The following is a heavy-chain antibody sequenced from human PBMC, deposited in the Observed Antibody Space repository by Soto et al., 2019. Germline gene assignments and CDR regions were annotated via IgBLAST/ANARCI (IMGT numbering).Heavy chain of an antibody. CDR3: AKEKLPYYYDSSGPYFDY. CDR1: GFTFSSYG. V-gene: IGHV3-30*18. D-gene: IGHD3-22*01. J-gene: IGHJ4*02. Sequence: ESGGGVVQPGRSLRLSCAASGFTFSSYGMHWVRQAPGKGLEWVAVISYDGSNKYYADSVKGRFTISRDNSKNTLYLQMNSLRAEDTAVYYCAKEKLPYYYDSSGPYFDYWGQGTLVTVSS. CDR2: ISYDGSNK.